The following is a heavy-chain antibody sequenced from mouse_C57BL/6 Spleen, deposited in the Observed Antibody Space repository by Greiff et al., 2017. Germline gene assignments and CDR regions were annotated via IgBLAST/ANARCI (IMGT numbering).Heavy chain of an antibody. Sequence: QVQLKQPGAELVKPGASVKVSCKASGYTFTSYWMHWVKQRPGQGLEWIGRIHPSDSDTNYNQKFKGKATLTVDKSSSTAYMQLSSLTSEDSAVYYCAISDYDDAMDYWGQGTSVTVSS. J-gene: IGHJ4*01. D-gene: IGHD2-4*01. CDR2: IHPSDSDT. CDR1: GYTFTSYW. CDR3: AISDYDDAMDY. V-gene: IGHV1-74*01.